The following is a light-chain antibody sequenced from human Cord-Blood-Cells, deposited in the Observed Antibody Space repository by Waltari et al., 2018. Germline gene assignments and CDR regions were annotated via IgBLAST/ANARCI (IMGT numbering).Light chain of an antibody. J-gene: IGKJ3*01. CDR1: QVVSSSY. Sequence: EIVLTQSPGTLSFSPGERATLSCRASQVVSSSYLAWYQQKPGQAPRLLIYGASSRATGIPDRFSGSGSGTDFTLTISRLEPEDFAVYYCQQYGSSQFTFGPGTKVDIK. CDR2: GAS. V-gene: IGKV3-20*01. CDR3: QQYGSSQFT.